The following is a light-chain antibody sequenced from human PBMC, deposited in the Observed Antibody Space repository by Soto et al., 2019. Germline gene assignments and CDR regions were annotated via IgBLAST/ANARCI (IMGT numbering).Light chain of an antibody. V-gene: IGLV2-8*01. Sequence: QSVLTQPPSASGSPGQSVTISCTGTSSDVGGYNFVSWYQQYPGKVTKLMVYEVNKRPSGVPDRFSGSKSGNTASLTVSGIQAEDEADYYCTSDAGGNNVFGTGTKLTFL. J-gene: IGLJ1*01. CDR3: TSDAGGNNV. CDR1: SSDVGGYNF. CDR2: EVN.